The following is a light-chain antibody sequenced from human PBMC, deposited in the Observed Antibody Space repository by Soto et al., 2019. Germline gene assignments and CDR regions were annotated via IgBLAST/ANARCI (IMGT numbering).Light chain of an antibody. V-gene: IGKV3-20*01. CDR3: QHYDSSRT. CDR1: QSVSSY. J-gene: IGKJ1*01. CDR2: GTS. Sequence: QSPATLSVPPGARPTLPCRASQSVSSYLAWYQQKPGQAPRLLIYGTSGRATGIPDRFSGSGSGTDFTLTISRLEPEDFAVYYCQHYDSSRTFGQGTKVDIK.